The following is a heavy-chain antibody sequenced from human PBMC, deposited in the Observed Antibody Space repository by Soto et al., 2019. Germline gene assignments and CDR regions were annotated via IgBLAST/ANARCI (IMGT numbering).Heavy chain of an antibody. V-gene: IGHV4-59*01. D-gene: IGHD4-17*01. J-gene: IGHJ4*02. CDR3: ARDNWAYGDYTFDY. CDR2: IYYSGST. CDR1: GGSISSYY. Sequence: PSETLSLTCTVSGGSISSYYWSWIRQPPGKGLEWIGYIYYSGSTNYNPSLKSRVTISVDTSKNQFSLKLSSVTAADTAVYYCARDNWAYGDYTFDYWGQGTLVTVSS.